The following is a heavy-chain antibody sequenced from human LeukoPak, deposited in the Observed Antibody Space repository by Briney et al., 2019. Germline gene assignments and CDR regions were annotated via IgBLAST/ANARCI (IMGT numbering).Heavy chain of an antibody. D-gene: IGHD1-26*01. Sequence: GGSLRLSCAASGFTFGSYWMSWVRQAPGKGLEWVANIKQGGSERDYVDSVKGRFSISRDNAKNSLYLQMNSLTVDDTAVYYCARLRGGYYFDYWGQGTLVPVSS. CDR1: GFTFGSYW. CDR3: ARLRGGYYFDY. V-gene: IGHV3-7*04. CDR2: IKQGGSER. J-gene: IGHJ4*02.